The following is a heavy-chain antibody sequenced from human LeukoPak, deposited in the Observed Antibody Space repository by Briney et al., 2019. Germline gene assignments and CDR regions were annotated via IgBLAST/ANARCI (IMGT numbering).Heavy chain of an antibody. Sequence: SETLSLTCTVSGGSISSYYWSWIRQPPGKGLEWIGYIYYSGSTNYNPSLKSRVTISVDTSKNQFSLKLSSVTAADTAVYYCARLAGDIVVVPAAPSFDPWGQGTLVTVSS. V-gene: IGHV4-59*01. CDR1: GGSISSYY. CDR2: IYYSGST. D-gene: IGHD2-2*01. J-gene: IGHJ5*02. CDR3: ARLAGDIVVVPAAPSFDP.